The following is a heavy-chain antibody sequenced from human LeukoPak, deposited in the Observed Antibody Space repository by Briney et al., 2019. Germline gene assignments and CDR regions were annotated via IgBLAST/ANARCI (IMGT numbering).Heavy chain of an antibody. V-gene: IGHV3-23*01. CDR3: AKSGSGSYGYYFDY. CDR1: GFTFSIYA. CDR2: ISASGGST. Sequence: GGSLRLSCAASGFTFSIYAMSWVRQAPGKGLEWVSSISASGGSTYDADSMKGRFTISRDISKNTLYLQMNSLRAEDTAVYYCAKSGSGSYGYYFDYWGQGTLVTVSS. D-gene: IGHD6-19*01. J-gene: IGHJ4*02.